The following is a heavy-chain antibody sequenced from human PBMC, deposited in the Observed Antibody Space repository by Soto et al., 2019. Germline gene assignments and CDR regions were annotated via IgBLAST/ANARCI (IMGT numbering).Heavy chain of an antibody. CDR3: ARQIRDGSGTYHFDY. CDR1: GGSISSGGYS. V-gene: IGHV4-30-2*01. Sequence: SETLSLTCAVSGGSISSGGYSWTWIRQPPGRGLEWIGYIYHSGSSYYNPSLKSRVTISIDTSRSQFSLKLTSVTAADTAVYYCARQIRDGSGTYHFDYWGQGTLVTVPS. J-gene: IGHJ4*02. D-gene: IGHD3-10*01. CDR2: IYHSGSS.